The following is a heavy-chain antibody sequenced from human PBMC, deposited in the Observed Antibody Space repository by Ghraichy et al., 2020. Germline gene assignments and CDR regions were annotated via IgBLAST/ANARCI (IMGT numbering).Heavy chain of an antibody. CDR3: TREAWTDRTYWYFDL. CDR1: GFTFGDYA. Sequence: GGSLRLSCTASGFTFGDYAMSWVRQAPGKGLEWVGFIRSKAYGGTTEYAASVKGRFTISRDDSKSIAYLQMNSLKTEDTAVYYCTREAWTDRTYWYFDLWGRGTLVTVSS. J-gene: IGHJ2*01. D-gene: IGHD1-1*01. V-gene: IGHV3-49*04. CDR2: IRSKAYGGTT.